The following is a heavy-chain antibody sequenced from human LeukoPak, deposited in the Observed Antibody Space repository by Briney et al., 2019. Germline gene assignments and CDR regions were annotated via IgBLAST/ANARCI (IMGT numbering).Heavy chain of an antibody. CDR2: INPSGGST. CDR1: GYTFTSYY. J-gene: IGHJ3*02. CDR3: ATAYAASSSWYDAFDI. V-gene: IGHV1-46*01. D-gene: IGHD6-13*01. Sequence: ASVKVSCKASGYTFTSYYMHWVRQAPGQGLEWMGIINPSGGSTTYAQKFQGRVTMTRDTSTSTVYMELSSLRSEDTAVYYCATAYAASSSWYDAFDIWGQGTMVTVSS.